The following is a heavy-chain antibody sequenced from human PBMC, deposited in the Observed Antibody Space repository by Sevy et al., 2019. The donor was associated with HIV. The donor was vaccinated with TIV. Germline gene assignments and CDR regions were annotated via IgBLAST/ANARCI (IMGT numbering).Heavy chain of an antibody. Sequence: GGSLRLSCAASGFTFSSYAMHWVRQAPGKGLEWVAVISHDGSNKYYADSVKGRFTISRDNSKNTLYLQMNSLRAEDTAVYYCARGLGLLWFGEGYDYWGQGTLVTVSS. CDR3: ARGLGLLWFGEGYDY. D-gene: IGHD3-10*01. CDR1: GFTFSSYA. V-gene: IGHV3-30-3*01. J-gene: IGHJ4*02. CDR2: ISHDGSNK.